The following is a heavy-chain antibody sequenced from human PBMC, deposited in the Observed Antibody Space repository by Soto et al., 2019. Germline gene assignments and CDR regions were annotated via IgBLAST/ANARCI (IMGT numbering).Heavy chain of an antibody. CDR1: GYTFTSYG. J-gene: IGHJ6*02. V-gene: IGHV1-18*01. CDR3: ARDTAVTRNWNYFPVYYYYGMDV. Sequence: ASVEVSCKXSGYTFTSYGISWVRQAPGQGLEWMGWISAYNGNTNYAQKLQGRVTMTTDTSTSTAYMELRSLRSDDTAVYYCARDTAVTRNWNYFPVYYYYGMDVWGQGTTVTVSS. CDR2: ISAYNGNT. D-gene: IGHD1-7*01.